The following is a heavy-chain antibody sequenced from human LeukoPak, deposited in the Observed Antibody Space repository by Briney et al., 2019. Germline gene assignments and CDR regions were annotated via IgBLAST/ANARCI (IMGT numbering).Heavy chain of an antibody. J-gene: IGHJ4*02. CDR2: INPNSGGT. V-gene: IGHV1-2*02. CDR1: GYTFTGYY. Sequence: ASVKVSCKASGYTFTGYYMHWVRQAPGQGLQCMGWINPNSGGTNYAEKFQGRHTMTRDTSISTAYMELSRLRSDDTAVYYCAREAYCGGDCRSPFFAYWGQGTLVTVSS. CDR3: AREAYCGGDCRSPFFAY. D-gene: IGHD2-21*02.